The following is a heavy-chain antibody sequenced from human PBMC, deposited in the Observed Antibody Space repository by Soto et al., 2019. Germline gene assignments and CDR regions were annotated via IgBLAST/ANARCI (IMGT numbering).Heavy chain of an antibody. CDR2: IFPLTDIP. D-gene: IGHD3-16*01. V-gene: IGHV1-69*02. CDR3: ARGPLYVLNYFES. J-gene: IGHJ4*02. Sequence: QVQLVQSGTEVKKPGSSVKVSCKASGGTFRNYPINWVRQAPGQGLEWMGSIFPLTDIPDYAQNFQARLTISADKSTSTAYMDLSSLTSDDTAMYCCARGPLYVLNYFESWGQGTLVTVSS. CDR1: GGTFRNYP.